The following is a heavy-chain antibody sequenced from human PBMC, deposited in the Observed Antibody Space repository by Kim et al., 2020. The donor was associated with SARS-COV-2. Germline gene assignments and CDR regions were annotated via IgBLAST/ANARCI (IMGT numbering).Heavy chain of an antibody. D-gene: IGHD1-26*01. Sequence: GGSLRLSCTASGFAFSSYWMTWIRQVPGKGLECVANINQDESETYYVDSVKGRFTISRNNAQNSLYLQMNSLRGDDTAVYYCGGGARHDYWGQGTLVTVSS. CDR3: GGGARHDY. CDR1: GFAFSSYW. J-gene: IGHJ4*02. V-gene: IGHV3-7*01. CDR2: INQDESET.